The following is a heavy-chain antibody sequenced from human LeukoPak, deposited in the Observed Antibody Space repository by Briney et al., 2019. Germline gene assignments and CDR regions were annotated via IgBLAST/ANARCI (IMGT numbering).Heavy chain of an antibody. Sequence: ASVKVSCKASGGTFSSYAISWVRQAPGQGLEWMGGIIPIFGTANYAQKFQGRVTITTDESTSTAYMELSRLRSDDTAVYYCARGGTDIVVVPAAIEIDYWGQGTLVTVSS. CDR3: ARGGTDIVVVPAAIEIDY. D-gene: IGHD2-2*01. J-gene: IGHJ4*02. CDR2: IIPIFGTA. CDR1: GGTFSSYA. V-gene: IGHV1-69*05.